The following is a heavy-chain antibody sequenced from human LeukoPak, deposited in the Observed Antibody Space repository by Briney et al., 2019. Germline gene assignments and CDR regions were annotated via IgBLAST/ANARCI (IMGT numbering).Heavy chain of an antibody. CDR1: GFTFSSYG. CDR3: ASSLSEYSSSWYDR. J-gene: IGHJ5*02. V-gene: IGHV3-33*01. D-gene: IGHD6-13*01. Sequence: PGGSLRLSCAASGFTFSSYGMHWVRQAPGKGLEWVAVIWYDGSNKYYADSVKGRFTISRDNSKNTLYLQMNSLRAEDTAVYYCASSLSEYSSSWYDRWGQGTLVTVSS. CDR2: IWYDGSNK.